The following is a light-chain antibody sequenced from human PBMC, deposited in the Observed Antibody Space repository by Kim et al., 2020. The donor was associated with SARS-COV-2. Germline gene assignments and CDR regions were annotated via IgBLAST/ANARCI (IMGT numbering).Light chain of an antibody. CDR1: QTVGSH. V-gene: IGKV3-15*01. Sequence: EIEMTQSPATLSVSPGESATLSCRASQTVGSHLAWYQQKPGQAPRLLIYSASTRATGIPPRFRGSGSGTEFTLTISSLQSEDSAIYYCQHQNNGPPYTFGQGTKLEI. CDR3: QHQNNGPPYT. J-gene: IGKJ2*01. CDR2: SAS.